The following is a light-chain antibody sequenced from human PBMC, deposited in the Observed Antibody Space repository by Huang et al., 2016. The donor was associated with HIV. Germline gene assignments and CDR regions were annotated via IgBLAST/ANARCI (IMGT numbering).Light chain of an antibody. J-gene: IGKJ3*01. CDR2: DAS. Sequence: DIQLTQSPSSLSASVGDRVTITCQASHVITKYLNWYQQKPGKAPKLLIYDASNLETGVPSRFSGSESGTDFIFTITSLQPEDFATYYCQQYDTLPFTFGPGTKVDIK. CDR1: HVITKY. V-gene: IGKV1-33*01. CDR3: QQYDTLPFT.